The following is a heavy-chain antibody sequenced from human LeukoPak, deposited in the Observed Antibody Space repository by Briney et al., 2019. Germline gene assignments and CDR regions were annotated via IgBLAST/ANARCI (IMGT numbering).Heavy chain of an antibody. V-gene: IGHV1-18*01. Sequence: ASVTVSFTASVYTFTIYGSSWVRQAPGQGLEGMGWISAYNGNTNYAQKLQGRVTMTTDTSTSTAYMELRSLRSDDTAVYYCARDPTTGYYGMDVWGQGTTVTVSS. CDR2: ISAYNGNT. CDR1: VYTFTIYG. J-gene: IGHJ6*02. CDR3: ARDPTTGYYGMDV. D-gene: IGHD4-11*01.